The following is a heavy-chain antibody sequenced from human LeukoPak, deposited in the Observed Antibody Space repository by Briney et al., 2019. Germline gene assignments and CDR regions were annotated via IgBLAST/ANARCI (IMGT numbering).Heavy chain of an antibody. D-gene: IGHD2-2*01. CDR1: GYTFSGYY. CDR2: INPNSGGT. CDR3: ARGGGLYCSSTSCYILYYYYGMDV. Sequence: ASVKVSCKASGYTFSGYYMHWVRQAPGQGLEWMGWINPNSGGTNYAQKFRGRVTMTRDTSISTAYMELSRLRSDDTAVYYCARGGGLYCSSTSCYILYYYYGMDVWGQGTTVTVSS. J-gene: IGHJ6*02. V-gene: IGHV1-2*02.